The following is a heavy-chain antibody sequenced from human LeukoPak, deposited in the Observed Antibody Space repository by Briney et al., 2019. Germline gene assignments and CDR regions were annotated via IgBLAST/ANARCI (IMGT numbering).Heavy chain of an antibody. Sequence: MPSETLSLTCTVSGGSISSGDYYWSWIRQPPGKGLEWIGYIYYSGSTYYNPSLKSRVTISVDTSKNQFSLKLSSVTAADTAVYYCARDLAWFGGFHFDYWGQGTLVTVSS. V-gene: IGHV4-30-4*01. CDR1: GGSISSGDYY. D-gene: IGHD3-10*01. J-gene: IGHJ4*02. CDR2: IYYSGST. CDR3: ARDLAWFGGFHFDY.